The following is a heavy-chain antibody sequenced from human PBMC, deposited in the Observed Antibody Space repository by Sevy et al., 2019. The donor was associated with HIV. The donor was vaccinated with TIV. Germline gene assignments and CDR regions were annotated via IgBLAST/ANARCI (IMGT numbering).Heavy chain of an antibody. V-gene: IGHV3-11*01. CDR2: ISSSGSTI. Sequence: GGCLRLSCAASGFTFSDYYMSWIRQAPGKGLEWVSYISSSGSTIYYADSVKGRFTISRDNAKNSLYLQMNSLRAEDTAVYYCARDRGNLGYCSGGSCYGGGWFDPWGQGTLVTVSS. D-gene: IGHD2-15*01. J-gene: IGHJ5*02. CDR1: GFTFSDYY. CDR3: ARDRGNLGYCSGGSCYGGGWFDP.